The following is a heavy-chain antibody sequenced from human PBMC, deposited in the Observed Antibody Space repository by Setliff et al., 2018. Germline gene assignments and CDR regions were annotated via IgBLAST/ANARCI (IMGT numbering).Heavy chain of an antibody. CDR1: GYTFTSYW. V-gene: IGHV5-51*01. D-gene: IGHD3-16*01. J-gene: IGHJ4*02. CDR2: IYPSDSYT. Sequence: PEESLKISCKASGYTFTSYWIGWVRQMPGKGLEWLGIIYPSDSYTTYSPSFQGQVTISADKSISTAYLQWSSLKASDTAMYYCAIIDDAIMDLDYWGPGTLVTVSS. CDR3: AIIDDAIMDLDY.